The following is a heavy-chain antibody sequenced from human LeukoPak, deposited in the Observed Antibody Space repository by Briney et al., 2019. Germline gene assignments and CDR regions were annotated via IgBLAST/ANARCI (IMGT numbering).Heavy chain of an antibody. D-gene: IGHD1-26*01. CDR1: GFNFDDYT. V-gene: IGHV3-43*01. CDR2: ISWNGDIT. CDR3: VKDLYRGTTIVTVFES. Sequence: GGSLRLSCAASGFNFDDYTMHCVRQRPGKGLEWLSFISWNGDITYYADSVRGRFTISRDNSKNSLFLRMNSLTPDDTALYYCVKDLYRGTTIVTVFESWGQGALVSVSS. J-gene: IGHJ4*02.